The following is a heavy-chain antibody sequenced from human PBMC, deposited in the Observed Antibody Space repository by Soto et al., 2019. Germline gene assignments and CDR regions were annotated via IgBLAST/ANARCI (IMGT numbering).Heavy chain of an antibody. Sequence: QVQLQESGPGLVKPSETLSLTCTVSGGSISSYYWSWIRQPPGKGLEWIGYIYYSGSTNYNPSLKSRVTISVDTSKNQFSLKLSSVTAADTAVYYCARGAVTTFPYFDYWGQGTLVTVSS. D-gene: IGHD4-17*01. CDR2: IYYSGST. V-gene: IGHV4-59*01. CDR3: ARGAVTTFPYFDY. CDR1: GGSISSYY. J-gene: IGHJ4*02.